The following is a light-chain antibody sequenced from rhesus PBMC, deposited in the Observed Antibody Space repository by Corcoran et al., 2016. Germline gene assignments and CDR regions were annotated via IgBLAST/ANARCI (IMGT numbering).Light chain of an antibody. CDR3: QQGYTYPWT. Sequence: DIQMTQSPSTLSASVGDRVTITCQASESLSNYLHWYQLKPGKIPKVLIYRASSLQSGTPPRFSDSGSGTDFTLTISSLQPEDFATYYCQQGYTYPWTFGQGTKVEIK. V-gene: IGKV1-43*03. J-gene: IGKJ1*01. CDR2: RAS. CDR1: ESLSNY.